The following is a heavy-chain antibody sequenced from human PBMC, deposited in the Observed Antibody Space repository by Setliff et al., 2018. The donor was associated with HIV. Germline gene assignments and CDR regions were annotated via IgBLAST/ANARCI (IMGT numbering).Heavy chain of an antibody. CDR2: IYHSGST. CDR3: ARQENFWSPYYIDV. CDR1: GYSTSSGYY. D-gene: IGHD3-3*01. Sequence: SETLSLTCAVSGYSTSSGYYWGWIRQPPGKGLEWIGSIYHSGSTYYNPSLKSRVTISVDTSKNQFSLKLTSVTAADTAVYYCARQENFWSPYYIDVWGKGTTVTVSS. J-gene: IGHJ6*03. V-gene: IGHV4-38-2*01.